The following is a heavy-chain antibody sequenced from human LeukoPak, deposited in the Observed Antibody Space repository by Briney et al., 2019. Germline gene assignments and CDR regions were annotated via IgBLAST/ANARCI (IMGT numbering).Heavy chain of an antibody. J-gene: IGHJ3*02. CDR2: ISGGGGST. D-gene: IGHD5-18*01. V-gene: IGHV3-23*01. CDR3: ARVQLWLQSSAFDI. Sequence: GGSLRLSCAASGFTFSTYAMTWVRQAPGKGLEWVSTISGGGGSTYYADSVKGRFTISRDNAKNSLYLQMNSLRAEDTAVYYCARVQLWLQSSAFDIWGQGTMVTVSS. CDR1: GFTFSTYA.